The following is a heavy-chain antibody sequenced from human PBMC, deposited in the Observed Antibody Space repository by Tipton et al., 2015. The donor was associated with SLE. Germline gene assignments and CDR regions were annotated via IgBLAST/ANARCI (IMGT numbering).Heavy chain of an antibody. J-gene: IGHJ3*02. CDR3: ARHRGGNYYDGFDI. Sequence: TLSLTCTVSGGSISSNSDYWGWIRQPPGKGLEWIGSIYYSGSTYNNPSLKSRVIISVDTSKNQFSPKLSSVTAADTAVYYCARHRGGNYYDGFDIWGQGTMVTVSS. V-gene: IGHV4-39*07. CDR1: GGSISSNSDY. D-gene: IGHD1-26*01. CDR2: IYYSGST.